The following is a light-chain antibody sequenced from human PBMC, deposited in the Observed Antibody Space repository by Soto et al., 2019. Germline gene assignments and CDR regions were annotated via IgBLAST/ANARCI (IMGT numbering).Light chain of an antibody. CDR2: DAY. Sequence: EIVLTQSPGTLSLSPGDTATLSCRASQSVRSNFLAWYQHKPGQAPRLLIHDAYSRATGIPDRFSGSGSDRDFTLTISRLEPEDFAVYYCQQYAGSPRTFGQGTKLEIE. CDR1: QSVRSNF. J-gene: IGKJ2*01. V-gene: IGKV3-20*01. CDR3: QQYAGSPRT.